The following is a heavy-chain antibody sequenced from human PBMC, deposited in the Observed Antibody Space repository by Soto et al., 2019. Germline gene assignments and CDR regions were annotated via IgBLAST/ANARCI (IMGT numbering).Heavy chain of an antibody. Sequence: GASVKVSCKASGYTFTSYYMHWVRQAPGQGLEWMGIINPSGGSTSYAQKFQGRVTMTRDTSTSTVYMELSSLRSEDTAVYYCARGVSYWDYYGSGRAITWFDPWGQGTLVTVSS. CDR1: GYTFTSYY. CDR2: INPSGGST. D-gene: IGHD3-10*01. J-gene: IGHJ5*02. V-gene: IGHV1-46*03. CDR3: ARGVSYWDYYGSGRAITWFDP.